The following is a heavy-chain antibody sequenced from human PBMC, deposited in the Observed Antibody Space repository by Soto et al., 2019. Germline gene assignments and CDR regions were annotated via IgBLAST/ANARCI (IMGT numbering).Heavy chain of an antibody. CDR1: GGSISSGDYY. CDR2: IYYSGTT. Sequence: QVQLQESGPGLVKTSQTLSLTCTVSGGSISSGDYYWSWIRQPPGKGLEWIGYIYYSGTTYYNPSLKTRLTRSIATSKNHFSRKLTSVTAADTAVYYCARALRGSGSWGWFDPWGQGTLITVSS. V-gene: IGHV4-30-4*01. J-gene: IGHJ5*02. D-gene: IGHD3-10*01. CDR3: ARALRGSGSWGWFDP.